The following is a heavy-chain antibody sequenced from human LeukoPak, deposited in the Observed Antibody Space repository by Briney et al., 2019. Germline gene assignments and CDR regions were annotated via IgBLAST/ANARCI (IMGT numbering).Heavy chain of an antibody. CDR2: IIPIFGTA. CDR1: GYTFTSYG. Sequence: SVKVSCKASGYTFTSYGISWVRQAPGQGLEWMGGIIPIFGTANYAQKFQGRVTITADKSTSTAYMELSSLRSEDTAVYYCARARRYCSGGSCYGWGFDYWGQGTLVTVSS. V-gene: IGHV1-69*06. J-gene: IGHJ4*02. D-gene: IGHD2-15*01. CDR3: ARARRYCSGGSCYGWGFDY.